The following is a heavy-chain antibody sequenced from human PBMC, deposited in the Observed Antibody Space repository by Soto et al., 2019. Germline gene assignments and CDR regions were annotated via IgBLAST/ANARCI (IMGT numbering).Heavy chain of an antibody. CDR1: GGTLSDHG. Sequence: QVQLEQSWAEVKKPGSSVKISCKASGGTLSDHGVSWLRQAPGQGLEWVGGTVPVLNTAKYAPKFQGRVTIAADKSTNIAYMELGSLRSDDTAFYYWARGVYGSGNYYTGPSAFDSWGQGTLVIVSS. J-gene: IGHJ3*02. CDR2: TVPVLNTA. V-gene: IGHV1-69*06. CDR3: ARGVYGSGNYYTGPSAFDS. D-gene: IGHD3-10*01.